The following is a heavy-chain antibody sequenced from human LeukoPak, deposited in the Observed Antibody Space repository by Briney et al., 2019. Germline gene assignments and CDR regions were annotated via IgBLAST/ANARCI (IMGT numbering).Heavy chain of an antibody. CDR3: ARYGGPSYIDY. V-gene: IGHV4-39*01. D-gene: IGHD4/OR15-4a*01. CDR2: IYYSGST. CDR1: GGSISSSSYY. J-gene: IGHJ4*02. Sequence: SETLSLTCTVSGGSISSSSYYWGWIRQPPGKGLEWIGSIYYSGSTYYNPSLKSRVTISVDTSKNQFSLKLSSVTAADTAVYYCARYGGPSYIDYWGQGTLVTVSS.